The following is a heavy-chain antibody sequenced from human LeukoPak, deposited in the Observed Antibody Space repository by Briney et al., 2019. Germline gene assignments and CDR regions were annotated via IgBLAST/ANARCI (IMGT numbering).Heavy chain of an antibody. J-gene: IGHJ4*02. CDR2: ISGSGNGT. Sequence: GGSLRLSCAASGLPSSSSPMNWVRQAPGKGLEWLSGISGSGNGTYYADSVKGRFTISRDNSKNMVYLQMNSLTVEDAATYYCAKRTMSAFDSWGQGTLLIVSS. CDR1: GLPSSSSP. V-gene: IGHV3-23*01. CDR3: AKRTMSAFDS. D-gene: IGHD2-15*01.